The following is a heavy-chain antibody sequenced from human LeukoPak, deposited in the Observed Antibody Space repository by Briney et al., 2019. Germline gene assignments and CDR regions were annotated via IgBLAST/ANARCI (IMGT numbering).Heavy chain of an antibody. CDR1: GFTFSSYG. Sequence: PGGSLRLSCAASGFTFSSYGMHWVRQAPGKGLEWVAFIRYDGSNKYYADSVKGRFTISRDNSKNTLYLQMNSLRAEDTAVYYCAVGPYYDSSGYEALDYWGQGTLVTVSS. CDR3: AVGPYYDSSGYEALDY. J-gene: IGHJ4*02. D-gene: IGHD3-22*01. V-gene: IGHV3-30*02. CDR2: IRYDGSNK.